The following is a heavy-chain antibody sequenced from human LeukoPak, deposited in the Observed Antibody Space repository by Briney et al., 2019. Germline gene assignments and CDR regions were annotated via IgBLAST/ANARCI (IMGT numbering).Heavy chain of an antibody. J-gene: IGHJ4*02. CDR1: GGTFSSYT. V-gene: IGHV1-69*04. Sequence: ASVKVSCKASGGTFSSYTISWVRQAPGQGLEWMGRIIPILGIANYAQKFQGRVTITADKSTSTAYMELSSLRSEDTAVYYCARDHESITIFGVAHYFDYWGQGTLVTVSS. CDR3: ARDHESITIFGVAHYFDY. CDR2: IIPILGIA. D-gene: IGHD3-3*01.